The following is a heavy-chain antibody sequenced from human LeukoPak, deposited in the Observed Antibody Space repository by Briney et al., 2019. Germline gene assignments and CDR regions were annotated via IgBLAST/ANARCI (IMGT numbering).Heavy chain of an antibody. V-gene: IGHV4-30-4*01. J-gene: IGHJ4*02. CDR3: ARGIRGYCSGATCYYFDY. CDR2: IFNSGGT. Sequence: SETLSLTCTVPGGSISSGDYYWSWIRQPPGKGLEWIGYIFNSGGTYYNPSLKSRITISVETSKNHFSLTLNSVTAADTAVYYCARGIRGYCSGATCYYFDYWGQGTQVTVSS. D-gene: IGHD2-15*01. CDR1: GGSISSGDYY.